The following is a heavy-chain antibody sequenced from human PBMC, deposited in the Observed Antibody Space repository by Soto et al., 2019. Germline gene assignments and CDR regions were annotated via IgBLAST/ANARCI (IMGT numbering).Heavy chain of an antibody. CDR3: ARSPVVVIANYWYFDL. CDR2: IYSGGST. V-gene: IGHV3-66*01. CDR1: GFTVSSNY. J-gene: IGHJ2*01. Sequence: GGSLRLSCAASGFTVSSNYMSWVRQAPGKGLEWVSVIYSGGSTYYADSVKGRFTISRDNSKNTLYLQMNSLRAEDTAVYYCARSPVVVIANYWYFDLWGRGTLVTVSS. D-gene: IGHD2-21*01.